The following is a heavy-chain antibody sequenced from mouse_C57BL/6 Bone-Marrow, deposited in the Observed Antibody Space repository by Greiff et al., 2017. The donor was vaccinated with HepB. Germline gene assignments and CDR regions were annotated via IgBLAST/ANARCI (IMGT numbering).Heavy chain of an antibody. V-gene: IGHV1-69*01. CDR3: ARGQGLYYFDY. J-gene: IGHJ2*01. CDR1: GYTFTSYW. CDR2: IDPSDSYT. Sequence: VQLQQPGAELVMPGASVKLSCKASGYTFTSYWMHWVKQRPGQGLEWIGEIDPSDSYTNYNQKFKGKSTLTVDQSSSTAYMQLSSLTAEDSAVYYGARGQGLYYFDYWGQGTTLTVSS. D-gene: IGHD3-2*02.